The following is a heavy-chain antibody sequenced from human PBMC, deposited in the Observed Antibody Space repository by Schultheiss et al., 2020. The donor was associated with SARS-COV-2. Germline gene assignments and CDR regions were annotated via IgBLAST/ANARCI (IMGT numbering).Heavy chain of an antibody. D-gene: IGHD2-21*02. V-gene: IGHV3-64*04. CDR1: GFTFSSYA. J-gene: IGHJ4*02. Sequence: GESLKISCSASGFTFSSYAMHWVRQAPGKGLEYVSAISSNGGSTYYADSVKGRFIISRDNSKNTLYLQMNSLRAEDTAVYYCAREGGAYCGGDCYFGPPVYWGQGTLVTVSS. CDR3: AREGGAYCGGDCYFGPPVY. CDR2: ISSNGGST.